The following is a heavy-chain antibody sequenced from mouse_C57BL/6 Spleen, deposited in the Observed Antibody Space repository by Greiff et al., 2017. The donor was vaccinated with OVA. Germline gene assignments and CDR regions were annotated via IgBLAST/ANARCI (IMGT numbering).Heavy chain of an antibody. Sequence: VQLKQSGPVLVKPGASVKMSCKASGYTFTDYYMNWVKQSPGKSLEWIGVINPYNGGTSYNQKFKGKATLTVDKSSSTAYMELNSLTSEDSAVYYCARTTGYAMDYWGQGTSVTVSS. CDR3: ARTTGYAMDY. V-gene: IGHV1-19*01. CDR1: GYTFTDYY. J-gene: IGHJ4*01. D-gene: IGHD2-12*01. CDR2: INPYNGGT.